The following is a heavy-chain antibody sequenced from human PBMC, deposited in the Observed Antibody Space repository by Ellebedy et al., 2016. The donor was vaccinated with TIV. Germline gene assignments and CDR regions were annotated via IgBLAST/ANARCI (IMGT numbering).Heavy chain of an antibody. J-gene: IGHJ4*02. D-gene: IGHD3-10*01. CDR3: ARRTAGYYGSGSLDY. Sequence: MPSETLSLTCTVSGGSTSSGSYHWDWIRRPPGKGLEWVGTIYYNGDTDYKPSLKSRVTMSVYTSKNQFSLKLSSVTAADTAVYYCARRTAGYYGSGSLDYWGQGTLVTVSS. CDR2: IYYNGDT. V-gene: IGHV4-39*01. CDR1: GGSTSSGSYH.